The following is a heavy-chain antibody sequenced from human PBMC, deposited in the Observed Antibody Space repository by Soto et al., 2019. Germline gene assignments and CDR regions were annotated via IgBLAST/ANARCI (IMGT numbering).Heavy chain of an antibody. CDR1: GFTVSSIY. CDR2: IYSGGST. D-gene: IGHD6-13*01. CDR3: ARGRSSWYWFDP. J-gene: IGHJ5*02. Sequence: EVQLVETGGGLIQPGGSLRLSCAASGFTVSSIYMSWVRQAPGKGLEWVSVIYSGGSTYYADSVKGRFTISRDNSKNTLYLQMNSLRAEDTAVYYCARGRSSWYWFDPWGQGTLVTVSS. V-gene: IGHV3-53*02.